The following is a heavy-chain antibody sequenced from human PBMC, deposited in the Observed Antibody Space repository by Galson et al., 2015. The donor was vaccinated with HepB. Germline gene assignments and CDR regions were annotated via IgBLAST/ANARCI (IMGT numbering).Heavy chain of an antibody. Sequence: SLRLSCAASGFTFSGSAIHWVRQASGKGPEWVGRIRSNASNYATSYVPSLKGRFTISRDDSKNMAYLQMKSLKTEDTAVYNCIRLGDFSGYSWRWGQGTLVTVS. J-gene: IGHJ4*02. D-gene: IGHD1-26*01. CDR3: IRLGDFSGYSWR. CDR2: IRSNASNYAT. CDR1: GFTFSGSA. V-gene: IGHV3-73*01.